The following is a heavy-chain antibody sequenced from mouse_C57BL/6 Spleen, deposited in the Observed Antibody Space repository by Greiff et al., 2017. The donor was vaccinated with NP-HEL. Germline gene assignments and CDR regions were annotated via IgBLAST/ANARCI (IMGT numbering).Heavy chain of an antibody. J-gene: IGHJ3*01. D-gene: IGHD1-1*01. CDR3: ARCYYGSRGRFAY. Sequence: QVQLQQPGAELVKPGASVKMSCKASGYTFTSYWITWVKQRPGQGLEWIGDIYPGSGSTNYNEKFKSKATLTVDTSSSTAYMQLSSLTSEDSAVYYCARCYYGSRGRFAYWGQGTLVTVSA. V-gene: IGHV1-55*01. CDR2: IYPGSGST. CDR1: GYTFTSYW.